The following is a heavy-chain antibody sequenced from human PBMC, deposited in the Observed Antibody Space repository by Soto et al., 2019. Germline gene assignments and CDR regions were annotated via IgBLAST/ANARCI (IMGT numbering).Heavy chain of an antibody. J-gene: IGHJ4*02. CDR1: GYSFINSA. CDR2: INAANSDT. Sequence: ASVKVSCKASGYSFINSAMHWVRQAPGHRLEWMGWINAANSDTKYSQKFQGRVSITKDTSATTAYMELSSLTSEETALYYCARDPGTAMAFDRWGQGTLVIVSS. D-gene: IGHD5-18*01. V-gene: IGHV1-3*01. CDR3: ARDPGTAMAFDR.